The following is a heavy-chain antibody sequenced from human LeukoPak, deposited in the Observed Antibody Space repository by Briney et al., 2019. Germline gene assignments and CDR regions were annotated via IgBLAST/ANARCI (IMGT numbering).Heavy chain of an antibody. V-gene: IGHV6-1*01. Sequence: SQTLSLTCAISGDSVSSNSVTWNWIRQSPSRGLEWLVRTYYRSTWYNDYAVSVRGRITVNPDTSRNQFSLHLNSVTPEDTAVYYCARRLTQYDCFDPWGQGILVTVSS. D-gene: IGHD2-2*01. J-gene: IGHJ5*02. CDR1: GDSVSSNSVT. CDR3: ARRLTQYDCFDP. CDR2: TYYRSTWYN.